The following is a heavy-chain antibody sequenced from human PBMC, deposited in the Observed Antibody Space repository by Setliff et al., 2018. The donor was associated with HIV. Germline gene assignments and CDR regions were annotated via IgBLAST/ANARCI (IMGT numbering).Heavy chain of an antibody. CDR2: VHNSAGS. Sequence: SETLSLTCAVSGDSVSGYSWSWIRQPAGRGLEWIGRVHNSAGSNYNPSLKSRVNMSVATAKNQLSLKLTAVSAADTAVYYCARDRIEVLADSPHDVFDIWGRGIMVTVS. D-gene: IGHD3-22*01. J-gene: IGHJ3*02. CDR3: ARDRIEVLADSPHDVFDI. CDR1: GDSVSGYS. V-gene: IGHV4-4*07.